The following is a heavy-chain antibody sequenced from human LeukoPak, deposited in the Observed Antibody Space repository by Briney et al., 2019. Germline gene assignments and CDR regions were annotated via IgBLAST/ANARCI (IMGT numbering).Heavy chain of an antibody. CDR1: GFSFSNYW. CDR2: IKQDGSDK. CDR3: ARDPRSSGYSIFDY. Sequence: QPGGSLRLSCAGSGFSFSNYWMRWVRQAPGKGLEWVANIKQDGSDKYYVDSVKGRFTISRDNAKDSLYLQMNSLRAEDTAVYYCARDPRSSGYSIFDYWGQGTLVTVSS. J-gene: IGHJ4*02. D-gene: IGHD3-22*01. V-gene: IGHV3-7*01.